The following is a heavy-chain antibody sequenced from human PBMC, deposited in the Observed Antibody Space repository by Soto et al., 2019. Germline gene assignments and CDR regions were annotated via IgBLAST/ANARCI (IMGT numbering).Heavy chain of an antibody. D-gene: IGHD2-8*01. CDR1: GXSIGSSVHY. J-gene: IGHJ4*02. CDR3: ARHAPPGVAAPFHY. Sequence: XTLSLTCTVSGXSIGSSVHYWGWIRQAPGKGLEWIGIIYYSGSTYYNPSLTSRVTMSLDTSRNQLSLKLTSVTAADTAVYYCARHAPPGVAAPFHYWGQGTLVTVSS. CDR2: IYYSGST. V-gene: IGHV4-39*01.